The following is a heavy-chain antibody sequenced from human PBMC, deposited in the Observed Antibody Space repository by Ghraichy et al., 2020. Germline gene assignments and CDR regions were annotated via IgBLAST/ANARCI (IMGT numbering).Heavy chain of an antibody. CDR2: IYYSGST. CDR3: ARGKTGGSFYGNYFDF. CDR1: GGSISSNY. V-gene: IGHV4-59*08. D-gene: IGHD2-15*01. Sequence: SETLSLTCTVSGGSISSNYWSWIRQPPGKGLEWIGYIYYSGSTKYNPSLKSRVTISEDTSKNQFSLKLTSVTAADTAVYYCARGKTGGSFYGNYFDFWGHGTLVTVSS. J-gene: IGHJ4*01.